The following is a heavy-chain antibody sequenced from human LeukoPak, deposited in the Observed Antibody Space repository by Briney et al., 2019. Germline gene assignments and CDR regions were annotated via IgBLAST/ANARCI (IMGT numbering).Heavy chain of an antibody. Sequence: SETLSLTCTVSGYSISSGYHWGWIRQPPGKGLEWTGSIYHSGSTNYNPSLKSRVTISVDTSKNQFSLKLSSVTAADTAVYYCARGKQRYDYWGQGTLVTVSS. CDR2: IYHSGST. CDR1: GYSISSGYH. V-gene: IGHV4-38-2*02. D-gene: IGHD6-25*01. CDR3: ARGKQRYDY. J-gene: IGHJ4*02.